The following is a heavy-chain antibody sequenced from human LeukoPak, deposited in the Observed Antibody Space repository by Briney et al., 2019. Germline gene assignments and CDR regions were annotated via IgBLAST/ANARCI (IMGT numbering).Heavy chain of an antibody. V-gene: IGHV3-23*01. Sequence: GGSLRLSCAASGFTFSSYAMSWVRQAPGKGLEWVSAISGSGDSTYYADSVKGQFTISRDNSKNTLYLQMNSLGAEDTAVYYCAKSPGPTVTTIDYWGQGTLVTVSS. CDR1: GFTFSSYA. J-gene: IGHJ4*02. D-gene: IGHD4-17*01. CDR2: ISGSGDST. CDR3: AKSPGPTVTTIDY.